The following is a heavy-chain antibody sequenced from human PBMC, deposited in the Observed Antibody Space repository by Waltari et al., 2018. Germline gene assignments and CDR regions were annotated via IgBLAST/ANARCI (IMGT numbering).Heavy chain of an antibody. CDR2: IIPIFGTA. CDR1: GGTFSSYA. CDR3: ARVRQQLVLKYGMDV. V-gene: IGHV1-69*13. J-gene: IGHJ6*02. D-gene: IGHD6-13*01. Sequence: QVQLVQSGAEVKKPGSSVKVSCKASGGTFSSYAISWVRQAPGQGLEWMGGIIPIFGTANYAQKFQVRVMITADESTSTAYMELSSLRSEDTAVYYCARVRQQLVLKYGMDVWGQGTTVTVSS.